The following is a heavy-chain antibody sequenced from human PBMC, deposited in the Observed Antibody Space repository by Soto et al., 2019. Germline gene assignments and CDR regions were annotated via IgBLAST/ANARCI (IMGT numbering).Heavy chain of an antibody. CDR2: IWYDGSNK. J-gene: IGHJ4*02. CDR1: GFTFSSYG. D-gene: IGHD5-18*01. V-gene: IGHV3-33*01. Sequence: ESGGGVVQPGRSLRLSCAASGFTFSSYGMHWVRQAPGKGLEWVAVIWYDGSNKYYADSVKGRFTISRDNSKNTLYLQMNSLRAEDTAVYYCARGTWIQLWFVFDYWGQGTLVTVSS. CDR3: ARGTWIQLWFVFDY.